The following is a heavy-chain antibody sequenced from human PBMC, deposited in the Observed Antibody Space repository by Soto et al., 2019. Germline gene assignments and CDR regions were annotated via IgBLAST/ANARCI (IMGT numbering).Heavy chain of an antibody. CDR3: ARPRSYGPGGRFDY. J-gene: IGHJ4*02. CDR2: IIPIFGTA. V-gene: IGHV1-69*12. Sequence: QVQLVQSGAEVKKPGSSVKVSCKASGGTFSSYAISWVRQAPGQGLEWMGGIIPIFGTANYAQKFQGRVTITADESTSTAYMEPSSLRSEDTVVYYCARPRSYGPGGRFDYWGQGTLVTVSS. D-gene: IGHD5-18*01. CDR1: GGTFSSYA.